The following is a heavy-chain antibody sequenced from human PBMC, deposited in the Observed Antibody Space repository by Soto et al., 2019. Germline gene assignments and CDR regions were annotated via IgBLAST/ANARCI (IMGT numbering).Heavy chain of an antibody. Sequence: GASVKVSCKASGYTFTSYYMHWVRQAPGQRLEWMGWINAGNGNTKYSQKFQGRVTITRDTSASTAYMELSSLRSEDTAVYYCARQLDYVRSGWSRYYFDYWGQGTLVTVSS. CDR1: GYTFTSYY. J-gene: IGHJ4*02. CDR2: INAGNGNT. D-gene: IGHD6-19*01. V-gene: IGHV1-3*01. CDR3: ARQLDYVRSGWSRYYFDY.